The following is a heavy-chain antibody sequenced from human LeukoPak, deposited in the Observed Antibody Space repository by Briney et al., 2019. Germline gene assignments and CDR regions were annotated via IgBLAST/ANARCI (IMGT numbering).Heavy chain of an antibody. CDR2: INHSGST. J-gene: IGHJ4*02. D-gene: IGHD3-10*01. Sequence: SETLSLTCAVYGGSFSGYYWSWIRQPPGKGLEWIGEINHSGSTNYNPSLKSRVTISVDPSKNQFSLKLSSVTAADTAVYYCARIRYYGSGSYSDYWGQGTLVTVSS. CDR1: GGSFSGYY. CDR3: ARIRYYGSGSYSDY. V-gene: IGHV4-34*01.